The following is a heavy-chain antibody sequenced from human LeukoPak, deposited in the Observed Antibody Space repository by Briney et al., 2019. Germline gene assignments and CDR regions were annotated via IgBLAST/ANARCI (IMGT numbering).Heavy chain of an antibody. CDR3: AREVVVVAEGYYFDY. D-gene: IGHD2-15*01. Sequence: GGSLRLSCAASGFTFSDYYMSWIRQAPGKGLEWVSYISSSSSDTNYADSVKGRFTISRDNAKNSLYLQMNSLRAEDTAVYYCAREVVVVAEGYYFDYWGQGTLVTVSS. CDR1: GFTFSDYY. CDR2: ISSSSSDT. V-gene: IGHV3-11*06. J-gene: IGHJ4*02.